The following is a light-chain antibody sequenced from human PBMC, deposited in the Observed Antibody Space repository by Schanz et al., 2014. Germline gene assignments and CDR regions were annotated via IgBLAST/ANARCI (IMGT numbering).Light chain of an antibody. J-gene: IGKJ2*01. CDR2: LTS. CDR1: QSLLHSNGYNY. V-gene: IGKV2-28*01. CDR3: MQSLQFPIT. Sequence: DIVMTQSPLSLPVTPGEPASISCRSSQSLLHSNGYNYLDWYLQKPGQSPQLLIYLTSIRASGVPDRFSGSGSGTDFTLKISRVEAEDVGVYYCMQSLQFPITFGQGTKLEIK.